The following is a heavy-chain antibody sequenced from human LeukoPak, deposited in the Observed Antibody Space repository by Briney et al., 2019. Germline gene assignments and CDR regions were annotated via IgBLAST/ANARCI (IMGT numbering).Heavy chain of an antibody. CDR1: GGSFSGYY. D-gene: IGHD2-21*01. CDR3: ARDLIRMVKPWFDY. CDR2: INHSGST. Sequence: SETLSLTCAVYGGSFSGYYWSWIRQPPGKGLEWIREINHSGSTNYNPSLKSRVTISVDTSKNQFSLKLSSVTAADTAVYYCARDLIRMVKPWFDYWGQGTLVTVSS. V-gene: IGHV4-34*01. J-gene: IGHJ4*02.